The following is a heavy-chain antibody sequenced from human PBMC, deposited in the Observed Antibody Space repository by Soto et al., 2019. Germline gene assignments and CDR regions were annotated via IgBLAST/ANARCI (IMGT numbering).Heavy chain of an antibody. V-gene: IGHV4-34*01. CDR1: GGSFSGYY. J-gene: IGHJ4*02. Sequence: SETLSLTCAVSGGSFSGYYWSWIRQPPGKGLEWIGEINHSGSTNYNPSLKSRVTISVDTSKNQFSLKLSSVTAADTAVYYCKYSSSWDFDYWGQGTLVTVSS. CDR3: KYSSSWDFDY. CDR2: INHSGST. D-gene: IGHD6-13*01.